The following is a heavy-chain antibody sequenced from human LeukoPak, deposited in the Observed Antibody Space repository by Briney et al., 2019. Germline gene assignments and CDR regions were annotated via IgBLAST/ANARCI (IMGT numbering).Heavy chain of an antibody. Sequence: PGGSLRLSCAASGFTFSSYGMHWVRQAPGKGLEWVAFIRYDGSNKYYADSVKGRFTISRDNSKNTLYLQINSLRAEDTAVYYCAKVWIQLWHGLDYWGQGTLVTVSS. CDR3: AKVWIQLWHGLDY. D-gene: IGHD5-18*01. CDR2: IRYDGSNK. CDR1: GFTFSSYG. J-gene: IGHJ4*02. V-gene: IGHV3-30*02.